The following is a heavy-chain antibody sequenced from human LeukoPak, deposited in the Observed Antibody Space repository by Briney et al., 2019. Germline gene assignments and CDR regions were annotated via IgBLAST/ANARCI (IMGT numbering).Heavy chain of an antibody. D-gene: IGHD3-16*01. J-gene: IGHJ5*02. Sequence: PSETLSLTCTVSDSSISSAYYWGWIRQPPGAGLEWIGSIYHSGGTYYTPSLKSRVSISVDTSKNQFSLKLSSVTAADTAVYYCARSYTYWFDPWGQGTLVTVSS. CDR1: DSSISSAYY. V-gene: IGHV4-38-2*02. CDR3: ARSYTYWFDP. CDR2: IYHSGGT.